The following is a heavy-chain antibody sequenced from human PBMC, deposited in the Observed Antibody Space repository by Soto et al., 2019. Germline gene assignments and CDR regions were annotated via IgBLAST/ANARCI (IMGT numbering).Heavy chain of an antibody. V-gene: IGHV3-23*01. D-gene: IGHD1-26*01. CDR2: ISGSGVIP. J-gene: IGHJ4*02. CDR1: GFTVTNSA. CDR3: GVGRTPYYFDY. Sequence: PGGSLRLSCAASGFTVTNSAMNWVRQVPGKGLEWVSSISGSGVIPHYADSVKGRFSIFRDESNNTLYLQMNSLRAEDTAVYFCGVGRTPYYFDYWGQGALVTVSS.